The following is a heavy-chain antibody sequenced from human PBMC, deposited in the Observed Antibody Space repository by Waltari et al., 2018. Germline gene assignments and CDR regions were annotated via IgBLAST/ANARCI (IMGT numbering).Heavy chain of an antibody. V-gene: IGHV3-7*01. CDR2: IKQDGSEK. D-gene: IGHD6-19*01. J-gene: IGHJ4*02. CDR1: GFTLSSFW. Sequence: EVQLVESGGGLVQPGGSLRLSCAASGFTLSSFWINWVRQTPGKGLEWVAGIKQDGSEKYYADSVKGRFTISRDNDKNSLYLQMNSLRAEDTAVYYCATSGWYCCDYWGQGTLVTVSS. CDR3: ATSGWYCCDY.